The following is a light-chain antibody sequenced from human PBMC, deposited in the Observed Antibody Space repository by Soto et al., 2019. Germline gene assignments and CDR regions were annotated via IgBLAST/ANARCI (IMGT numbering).Light chain of an antibody. CDR3: QQRSNWPPYT. Sequence: EIVLTQSPATLSLSPGERATLSCRASQSVSSYLAWYQQKPGQAPRLLIYDASNRATGIPARFSGSGSGTDFTLTISSLEPEDCAVYYCQQRSNWPPYTFGQWTKLDSK. V-gene: IGKV3-11*01. J-gene: IGKJ2*01. CDR1: QSVSSY. CDR2: DAS.